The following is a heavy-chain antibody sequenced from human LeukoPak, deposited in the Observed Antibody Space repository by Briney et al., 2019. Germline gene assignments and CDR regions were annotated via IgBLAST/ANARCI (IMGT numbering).Heavy chain of an antibody. CDR3: ARMGAVADLTFDY. V-gene: IGHV3-21*01. CDR1: GFAFESFT. D-gene: IGHD6-19*01. J-gene: IGHJ4*02. CDR2: ISSSSSYI. Sequence: GGSLTLSCTGSGFAFESFTMTWVRQAPGKGLEWISSISSSSSYIYYADSVKGRFTISRDNAKNSLYLQMNSLRAEDTAVYYCARMGAVADLTFDYWGQGTLVTVSS.